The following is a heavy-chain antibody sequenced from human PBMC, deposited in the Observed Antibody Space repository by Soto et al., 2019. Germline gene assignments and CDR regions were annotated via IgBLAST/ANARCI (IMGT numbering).Heavy chain of an antibody. V-gene: IGHV3-23*01. Sequence: PGGSLRLSCAASGFIFSNYDMSWVRQAPGKGLDWVSTISGSGKNTYYADSVKGRFTISRDNAKNSLYLQMNSLRVEDTAVYYCARGLFCSGGRCYFDYWGLGTLVTVSS. CDR2: ISGSGKNT. CDR1: GFIFSNYD. J-gene: IGHJ4*02. D-gene: IGHD2-15*01. CDR3: ARGLFCSGGRCYFDY.